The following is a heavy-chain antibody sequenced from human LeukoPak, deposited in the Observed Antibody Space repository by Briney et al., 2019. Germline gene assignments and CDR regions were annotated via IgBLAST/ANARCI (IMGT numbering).Heavy chain of an antibody. Sequence: GASVKVSCKASGYTFTSYDIHWMRQAPGQGLEWVGLMNPISGNTGYAQTFQGKLTMTRNTPIKTAYMELSSLRSEDTAVYYCARAQNDYGDSWGQGTLVTVSS. CDR2: MNPISGNT. J-gene: IGHJ4*02. V-gene: IGHV1-8*01. CDR3: ARAQNDYGDS. CDR1: GYTFTSYD.